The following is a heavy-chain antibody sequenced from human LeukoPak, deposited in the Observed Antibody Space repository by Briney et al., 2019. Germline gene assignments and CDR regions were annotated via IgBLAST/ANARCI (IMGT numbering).Heavy chain of an antibody. V-gene: IGHV4-39*01. Sequence: PSETLSLTCTVSGGSISSSSYYWGWIRQPLGKGLEWIGSIYYSGSSYYNPSLKSRVTISVDTSNNHFSLRLSSVTAADTAVYYCARHEHDYINYRYYYYGMDVWGQGTTVTVSS. CDR3: ARHEHDYINYRYYYYGMDV. D-gene: IGHD4-11*01. CDR1: GGSISSSSYY. J-gene: IGHJ6*02. CDR2: IYYSGSS.